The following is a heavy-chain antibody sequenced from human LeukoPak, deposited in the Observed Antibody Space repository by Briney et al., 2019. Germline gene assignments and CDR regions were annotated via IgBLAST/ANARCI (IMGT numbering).Heavy chain of an antibody. D-gene: IGHD5-24*01. V-gene: IGHV4-38-2*02. Sequence: SETLSLTCTVSGYSISSGFYWGWIRESPGKGLEWIGFYHTGTTYYSPSLKSRVTISVDISKNQCSLKLTSVTAADTAVYYCARGSYNFYFNYWGQGALVTVSS. CDR3: ARGSYNFYFNY. CDR2: FYHTGTT. CDR1: GYSISSGFY. J-gene: IGHJ4*02.